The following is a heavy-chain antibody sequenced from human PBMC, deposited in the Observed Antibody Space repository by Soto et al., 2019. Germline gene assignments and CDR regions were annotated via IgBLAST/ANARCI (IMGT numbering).Heavy chain of an antibody. V-gene: IGHV1-2*02. CDR3: ACYSSARGDYYFYCMDF. CDR2: INANSGGT. J-gene: IGHJ6*02. Sequence: ASVKVSCKASGYTFTGYYMNWVRQAPGQGLEWMGWINANSGGTNYAQKFQGRVTMTRDTSISTAYMELRRLRSDDTAVYYCACYSSARGDYYFYCMDFWGQGTTVTVSS. CDR1: GYTFTGYY. D-gene: IGHD2-15*01.